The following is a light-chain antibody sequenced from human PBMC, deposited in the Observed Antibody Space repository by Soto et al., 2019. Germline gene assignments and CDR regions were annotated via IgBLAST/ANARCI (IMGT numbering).Light chain of an antibody. Sequence: DIQMTQSPSSLSASVGDRVTITCRASQSISSYLNWYQQKPGKAPKLLIYAASSLQGGVPSRFSGSGSGTDFTLTISSLQPEDFATYYCQQSYSTPITFCQGTRLEI. CDR1: QSISSY. J-gene: IGKJ5*01. V-gene: IGKV1-39*01. CDR2: AAS. CDR3: QQSYSTPIT.